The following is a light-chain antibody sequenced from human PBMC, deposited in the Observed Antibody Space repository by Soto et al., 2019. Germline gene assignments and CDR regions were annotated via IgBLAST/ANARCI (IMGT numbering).Light chain of an antibody. V-gene: IGLV8-61*01. CDR1: SGSVSTSYY. CDR3: VLYMGSGIWV. Sequence: QLVVTQEPSFSVSPGRTVTLTCGLSSGSVSTSYYPSWYQQTPGQAPRTLIYSTNTRSSGVPDRFSGSILGNKAALTITGAQADDESDYYCVLYMGSGIWVFGGGTKLTVL. CDR2: STN. J-gene: IGLJ3*02.